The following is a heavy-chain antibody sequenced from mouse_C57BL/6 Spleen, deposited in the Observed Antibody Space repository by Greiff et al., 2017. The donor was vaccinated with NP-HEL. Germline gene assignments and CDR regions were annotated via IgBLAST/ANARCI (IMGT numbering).Heavy chain of an antibody. D-gene: IGHD4-1*01. CDR2: IDPSDSYT. Sequence: VQLQQPGAELVKPGASVKLSCKASGYTFTSYWMQWVKQRPGQGLEWIGEIDPSDSYTNYNQKFKGKATLTVDTSSSTAYMQLSSLTSEDSAVYYCARSWDVAYWGQGTLVTVSA. J-gene: IGHJ3*01. V-gene: IGHV1-50*01. CDR3: ARSWDVAY. CDR1: GYTFTSYW.